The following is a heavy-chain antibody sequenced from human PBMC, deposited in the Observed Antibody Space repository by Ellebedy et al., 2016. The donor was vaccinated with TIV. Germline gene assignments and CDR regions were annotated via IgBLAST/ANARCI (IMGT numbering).Heavy chain of an antibody. J-gene: IGHJ3*02. Sequence: GGSLRLXCAASGFTFSSYGMHWVRQAPGKGLEWVAVISYDGSNKYYADSVKGRFTISRDNSKNTLYLQMNSLRAEDTAVYYCAKDQTAVASGAFDIWGQGTMVTVSS. CDR3: AKDQTAVASGAFDI. CDR1: GFTFSSYG. D-gene: IGHD6-19*01. CDR2: ISYDGSNK. V-gene: IGHV3-30*18.